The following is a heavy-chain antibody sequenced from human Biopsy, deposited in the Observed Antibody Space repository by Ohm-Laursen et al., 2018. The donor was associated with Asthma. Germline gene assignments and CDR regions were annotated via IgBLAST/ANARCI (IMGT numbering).Heavy chain of an antibody. D-gene: IGHD2-2*01. V-gene: IGHV1-69*15. J-gene: IGHJ4*02. CDR3: ARGPEYVRSSGALDY. CDR1: GGTFSSNS. Sequence: SLVKVSCNSSGGTFSSNSINWVRQAPGQGLEWMGRIIPIFGPTNYAQKFQGRVTISADDSTSTAYMELSSLSSEDTALYYCARGPEYVRSSGALDYWGQGTLVTVSS. CDR2: IIPIFGPT.